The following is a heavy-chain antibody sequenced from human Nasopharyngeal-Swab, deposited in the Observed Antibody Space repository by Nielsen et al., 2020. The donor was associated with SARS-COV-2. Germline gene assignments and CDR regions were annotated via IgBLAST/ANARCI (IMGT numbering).Heavy chain of an antibody. D-gene: IGHD3-10*01. V-gene: IGHV1-46*01. CDR3: ARDPGAATLDY. CDR1: GYTFTSYY. J-gene: IGHJ4*02. Sequence: ASVKVSCKASGYTFTSYYMHWVRQAPGQGLEWMGIINPSGGSTSYAQKFQGRVTMTADTSTNTAYMELRSLRYDDTAVYYCARDPGAATLDYWGQGSLVTVSS. CDR2: INPSGGST.